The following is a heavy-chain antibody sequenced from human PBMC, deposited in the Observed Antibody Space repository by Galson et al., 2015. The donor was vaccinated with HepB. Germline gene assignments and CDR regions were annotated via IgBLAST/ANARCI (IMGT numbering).Heavy chain of an antibody. CDR1: GYTFTSDG. CDR2: ISSYNGNS. Sequence: KASGYTFTSDGISWVRQAPGQGLEWMGWISSYNGNSNSAQKLQGRFSMTTDTSTNTTYMELRGLRSDDTAVYYCARDGNYHGMDVWGQGTTVTVSS. D-gene: IGHD1-1*01. J-gene: IGHJ6*01. V-gene: IGHV1-18*01. CDR3: ARDGNYHGMDV.